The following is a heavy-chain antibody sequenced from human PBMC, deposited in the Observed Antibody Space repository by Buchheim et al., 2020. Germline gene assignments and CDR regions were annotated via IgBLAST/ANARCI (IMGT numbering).Heavy chain of an antibody. Sequence: EVHLVESGGGLVQRGGSLRLSCAASEFTFSSYSMNWVRQAPGKGLEWISYISSRSSTIYYADSVKGRFTISRDNAKNFLYLQMNSLRAEDTAVYYCARDGAAREDYYYYGMDVWGQGTT. CDR3: ARDGAAREDYYYYGMDV. V-gene: IGHV3-48*01. J-gene: IGHJ6*02. D-gene: IGHD6-6*01. CDR2: ISSRSSTI. CDR1: EFTFSSYS.